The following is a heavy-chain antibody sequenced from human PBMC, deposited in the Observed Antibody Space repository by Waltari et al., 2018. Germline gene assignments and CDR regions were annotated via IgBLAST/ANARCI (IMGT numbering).Heavy chain of an antibody. D-gene: IGHD3-3*01. Sequence: ETLSLTCVVSGYSISSGYYWGWIRQPPGKGLERIGSIYHSGSTYYNPSLKSRVTMSIDTSRNQFSLKLTSVTAADTAVYYCARHGTRITMTSSFHYWGQGTLVTVSS. J-gene: IGHJ4*02. CDR2: IYHSGST. V-gene: IGHV4-38-2*01. CDR1: GYSISSGYY. CDR3: ARHGTRITMTSSFHY.